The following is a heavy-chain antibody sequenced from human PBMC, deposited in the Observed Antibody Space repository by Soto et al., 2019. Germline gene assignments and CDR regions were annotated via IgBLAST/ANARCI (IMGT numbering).Heavy chain of an antibody. CDR2: IIPILGIA. J-gene: IGHJ6*02. CDR3: GGEDPYYDILTGYPVSYGMAV. Sequence: QVQLVQSGAEVKKPGSSVKVSCKASGGTFSSYTISWVRQAPGQGLEWMGRIIPILGIANYAQKFQGRVTITAAKTSGPDQMELSSLRSEDVAAYACGGEDPYYDILTGYPVSYGMAVWGQGTTVTVSS. CDR1: GGTFSSYT. V-gene: IGHV1-69*08. D-gene: IGHD3-9*01.